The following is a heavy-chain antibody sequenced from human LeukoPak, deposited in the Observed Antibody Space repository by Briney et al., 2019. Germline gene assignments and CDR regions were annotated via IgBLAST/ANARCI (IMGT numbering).Heavy chain of an antibody. Sequence: ASVKVSCKASGYTFTGYYMHWVRQAPGQGLEWMGWINPNSGGTNYAQKFQGRVTMTRDTSISTAYMELSRLRSEDTAVYYCARDIVVVPAAIALDYWGQGTLVTVSS. V-gene: IGHV1-2*02. CDR1: GYTFTGYY. J-gene: IGHJ4*02. CDR3: ARDIVVVPAAIALDY. CDR2: INPNSGGT. D-gene: IGHD2-2*01.